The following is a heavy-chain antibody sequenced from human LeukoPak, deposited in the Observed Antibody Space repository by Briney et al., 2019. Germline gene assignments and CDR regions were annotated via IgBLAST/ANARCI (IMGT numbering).Heavy chain of an antibody. CDR3: ARAGGSGYYNVYFDL. V-gene: IGHV4-34*01. J-gene: IGHJ2*01. CDR2: IYYSGST. Sequence: PSETLSLTCAVYGGSFSGYYWGWIRQPPGKGLEWFGNIYYSGSTYYNASLQSRVTISIDTSKNQFSLQLSSVTAADTAVYYCARAGGSGYYNVYFDLWGRGTLVTVSS. CDR1: GGSFSGYY. D-gene: IGHD3-3*01.